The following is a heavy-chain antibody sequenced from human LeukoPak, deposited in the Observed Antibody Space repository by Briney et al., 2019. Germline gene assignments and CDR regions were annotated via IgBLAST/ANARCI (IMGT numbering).Heavy chain of an antibody. V-gene: IGHV3-21*01. CDR3: ARDPRGYSYGWGLGY. CDR1: GFTFSSYS. CDR2: ISSSSSYI. D-gene: IGHD5-18*01. Sequence: KAGGSLRLSCAASGFTFSSYSMNWVRQAPGKGLEWVSSISSSSSYIYYADSVKGRFTISRDNAKNSLYLQMNSLRAEDTAVYYCARDPRGYSYGWGLGYWGQGTLVTVSS. J-gene: IGHJ4*02.